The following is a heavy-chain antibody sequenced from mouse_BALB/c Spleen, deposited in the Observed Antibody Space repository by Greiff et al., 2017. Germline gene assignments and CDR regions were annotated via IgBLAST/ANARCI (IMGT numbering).Heavy chain of an antibody. D-gene: IGHD1-1*01. CDR2: INPSTGYT. J-gene: IGHJ2*01. CDR1: GYTFTSYW. Sequence: QVRLQQSGAELAKPGASVKMSCKASGYTFTSYWMHWVKQRPGQGLEWIGYINPSTGYTEYNQKFKDKATLTADKSSSTAYMQLSSLTSEDSAVYYCARSPYYGSSFDYWGQGTTLTVSS. V-gene: IGHV1-7*01. CDR3: ARSPYYGSSFDY.